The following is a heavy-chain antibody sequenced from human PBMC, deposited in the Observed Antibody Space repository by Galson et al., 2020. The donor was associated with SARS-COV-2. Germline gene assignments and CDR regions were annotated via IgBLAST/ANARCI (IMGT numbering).Heavy chain of an antibody. D-gene: IGHD5-12*01. CDR1: GFTFSKYW. J-gene: IGHJ1*01. CDR3: ARGDGATVPTIYFQY. CDR2: ITSDGSDT. Sequence: GGSLRLSCAASGFTFSKYWMHWVRQVPGKGLVWISRITSDGSDTIYEDSVKGRFTTSRDNTNNMVHLLLNSLRDEDTAVYYCARGDGATVPTIYFQYWGQGALVTVAS. V-gene: IGHV3-74*01.